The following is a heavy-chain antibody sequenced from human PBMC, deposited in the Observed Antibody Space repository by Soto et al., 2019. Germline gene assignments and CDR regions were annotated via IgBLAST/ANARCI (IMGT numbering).Heavy chain of an antibody. CDR1: GYTFTSYA. D-gene: IGHD3-10*01. CDR3: ARLMVRGVIRTRTWFDP. CDR2: INAGNGNT. J-gene: IGHJ5*02. Sequence: ASVKVSCKASGYTFTSYAMHWVRQAPGRRLEWMGWINAGNGNTKYSQKFQGRVTITRDTSASTAYMELSSLRSEDTAVYYCARLMVRGVIRTRTWFDPWGQGTLVTVSS. V-gene: IGHV1-3*01.